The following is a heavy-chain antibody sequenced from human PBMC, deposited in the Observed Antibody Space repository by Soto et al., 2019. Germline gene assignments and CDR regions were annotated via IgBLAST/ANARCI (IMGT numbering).Heavy chain of an antibody. J-gene: IGHJ3*01. CDR2: IDPTDSFT. Sequence: PGESLKLSCKASGYPFTTFWRNWVRQPPGKGLEWLGRIDPTDSFTNYSPPFEGHVTISVDRSISTAYLQWNSLQASDTAIYYCARPASGGSRDAFDVWGQGTTVTLSS. D-gene: IGHD2-15*01. CDR1: GYPFTTFW. CDR3: ARPASGGSRDAFDV. V-gene: IGHV5-10-1*01.